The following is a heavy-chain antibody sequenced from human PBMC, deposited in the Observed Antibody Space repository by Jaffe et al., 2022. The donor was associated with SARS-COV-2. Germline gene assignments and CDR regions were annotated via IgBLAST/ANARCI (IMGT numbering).Heavy chain of an antibody. CDR1: GFTFSSYW. CDR3: ARDQVGYQLLFLKYYYYYMDV. Sequence: EVQLVESGGGLVQPGGSLRLSCAASGFTFSSYWMSWVRQAPGKGLEWVANIKQDGSEKYYVDSVKGRFTISRDNAKNSLYLQMNSLRAEDTAVYYCARDQVGYQLLFLKYYYYYMDVWGKGTTVTVSS. CDR2: IKQDGSEK. V-gene: IGHV3-7*01. D-gene: IGHD2-2*01. J-gene: IGHJ6*03.